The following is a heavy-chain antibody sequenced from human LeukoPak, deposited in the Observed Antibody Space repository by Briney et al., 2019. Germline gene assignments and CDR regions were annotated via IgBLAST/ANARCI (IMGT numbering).Heavy chain of an antibody. D-gene: IGHD3-22*01. J-gene: IGHJ3*02. CDR2: IYYSGST. CDR3: ARDIGYPDAFDI. V-gene: IGHV4-59*01. Sequence: ASETLSLTCTVSGGSISSYYWSWIRQPPGKGLEWIGYIYYSGSTNYNPSLKSRVTISVDTSKNQFSLKLSSVTAADTAVYYCARDIGYPDAFDIWGQGTMVTVSS. CDR1: GGSISSYY.